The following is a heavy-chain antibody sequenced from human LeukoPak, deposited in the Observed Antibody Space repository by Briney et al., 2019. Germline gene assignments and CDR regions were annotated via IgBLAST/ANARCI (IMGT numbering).Heavy chain of an antibody. Sequence: GGSLRLSCAASGFTFSSYSMNRVRQAPGKGLEWVSSISSSSSYIYYADSVKGRFTISRDNAKNSLYLQMNSLRAEDTAVYYCAKNGYSSGWRPDYWGQGTLVTVSS. CDR2: ISSSSSYI. CDR3: AKNGYSSGWRPDY. J-gene: IGHJ4*02. V-gene: IGHV3-21*01. D-gene: IGHD6-19*01. CDR1: GFTFSSYS.